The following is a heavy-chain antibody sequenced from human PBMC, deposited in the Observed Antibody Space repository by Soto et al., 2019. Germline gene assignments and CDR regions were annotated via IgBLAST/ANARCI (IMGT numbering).Heavy chain of an antibody. V-gene: IGHV3-21*01. D-gene: IGHD4-17*01. CDR2: ISSSSSYI. J-gene: IGHJ4*02. Sequence: GGSLRLSCAASGFTFSSYSMNWVRQSPGKGLEWVSSISSSSSYIYYADSVKGRFTISRDNAKNSLYLQMNSLRAEDTAVYYCARSPTVTTSPLFDYWGQGTLVTVSS. CDR3: ARSPTVTTSPLFDY. CDR1: GFTFSSYS.